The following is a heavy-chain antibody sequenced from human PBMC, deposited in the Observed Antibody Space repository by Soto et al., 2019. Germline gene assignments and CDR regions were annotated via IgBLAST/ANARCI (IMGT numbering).Heavy chain of an antibody. Sequence: GGSLRLSCAVSGFIFNDYYMSWIRQAPGKGLEWLSNISGSSGSKKYADAGKGRFTISRDNAKKSLYLEMHSLRAEDTAMYYCARYAAEVTTFFDQWGQGTLVTVSS. J-gene: IGHJ4*02. CDR1: GFIFNDYY. CDR2: ISGSSGSK. CDR3: ARYAAEVTTFFDQ. D-gene: IGHD4-17*01. V-gene: IGHV3-11*06.